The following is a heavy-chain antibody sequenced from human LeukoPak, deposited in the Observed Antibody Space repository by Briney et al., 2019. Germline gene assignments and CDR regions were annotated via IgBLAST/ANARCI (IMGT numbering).Heavy chain of an antibody. D-gene: IGHD3-10*01. J-gene: IGHJ6*04. CDR1: GGSFSGYY. V-gene: IGHV4-34*01. CDR2: INHSGST. Sequence: PSETLSLTCAVYGGSFSGYYWSWIRQPPGKGLEWIGEINHSGSTNYNPSLKSRVTISVDTSKNQFSLKLSSVTAADTAVYYCARRNVLLWFGHDYWGKGTTVTVSS. CDR3: ARRNVLLWFGHDY.